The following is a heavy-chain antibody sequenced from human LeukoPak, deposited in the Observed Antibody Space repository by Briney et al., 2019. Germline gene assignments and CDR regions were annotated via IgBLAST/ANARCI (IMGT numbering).Heavy chain of an antibody. Sequence: PGRSLRLSCAASGFTFSSYAMSWVRQAPGKGLEWVSTISGTSGSTLYADSVKGRFTISRDNSKNTLYLQMNSLRPEDTAVYYCTKVGDTMIVVVTPFDYWGQGTLVTVSS. D-gene: IGHD3-22*01. CDR3: TKVGDTMIVVVTPFDY. CDR2: ISGTSGST. CDR1: GFTFSSYA. V-gene: IGHV3-23*01. J-gene: IGHJ4*02.